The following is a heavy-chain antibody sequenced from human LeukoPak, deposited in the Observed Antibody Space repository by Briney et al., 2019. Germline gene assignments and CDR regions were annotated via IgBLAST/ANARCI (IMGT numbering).Heavy chain of an antibody. CDR3: ATDTTGGSYCDN. J-gene: IGHJ4*02. D-gene: IGHD1-26*01. V-gene: IGHV1-18*01. CDR1: GYTFTSYG. CDR2: ISTYSGNT. Sequence: ASVKVSCKASGYTFTSYGIIWVRQAPGQGLEWVGWISTYSGNTKYAQKFQGRVTMTTDTSTSTAYMELRSLRSDDTAVYFCATDTTGGSYCDNWGQGSLVTVSS.